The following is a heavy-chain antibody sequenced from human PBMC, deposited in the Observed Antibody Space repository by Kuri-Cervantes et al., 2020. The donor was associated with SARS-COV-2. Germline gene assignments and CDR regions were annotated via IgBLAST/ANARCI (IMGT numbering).Heavy chain of an antibody. Sequence: GGSLRLSCAASGFTFSSSAMSWVRQAPGKGLEWVSAISGSGGNTYYADSVKGRFTISRDNSKNTLYLQMNSLRAEDTAVYYCAKGFPNWGPLYYFDYWGQGTLVTVSS. V-gene: IGHV3-23*01. D-gene: IGHD7-27*01. CDR3: AKGFPNWGPLYYFDY. CDR2: ISGSGGNT. J-gene: IGHJ4*02. CDR1: GFTFSSSA.